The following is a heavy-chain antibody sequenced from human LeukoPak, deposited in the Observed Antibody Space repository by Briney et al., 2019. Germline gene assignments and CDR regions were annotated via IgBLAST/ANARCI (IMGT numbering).Heavy chain of an antibody. Sequence: SETLSLTCAVYGGSFSGYYWSWIRQPPGKGLEWIGEINHSGSTNYNPSLKSRVTISVDTSKNQFSLKLSSVTAADTAVYYCARFCSSTSCWDAFDIWGQGTTVTVSS. D-gene: IGHD2-2*01. CDR2: INHSGST. CDR3: ARFCSSTSCWDAFDI. CDR1: GGSFSGYY. V-gene: IGHV4-34*01. J-gene: IGHJ3*02.